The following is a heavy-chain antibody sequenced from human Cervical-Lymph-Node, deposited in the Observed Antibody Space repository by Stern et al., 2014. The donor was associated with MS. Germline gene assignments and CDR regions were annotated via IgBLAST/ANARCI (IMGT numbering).Heavy chain of an antibody. Sequence: VQLVQSGPEVKRPGESLKISCQASGYTFTSYWIGWVRQMPGKGLEWIAIIFPGGSYIRYSPSFQGRVTISADKSSSTAYLKWNNLKASDTAIYYCARQRYFDYWGQGTLVTVSS. CDR2: IFPGGSYI. CDR3: ARQRYFDY. V-gene: IGHV5-51*01. CDR1: GYTFTSYW. J-gene: IGHJ4*02.